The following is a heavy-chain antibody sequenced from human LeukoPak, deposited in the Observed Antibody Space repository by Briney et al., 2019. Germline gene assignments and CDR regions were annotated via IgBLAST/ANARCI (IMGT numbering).Heavy chain of an antibody. CDR2: IYPGDSDT. V-gene: IGHV5-51*01. Sequence: ESLKISCKGSGYSVTSYWIGWVRQMPGKGLEWMGIIYPGDSDTRYSSSFQGQVTISADKSIRTAYLQWSSLKASDTAMYYCARLAGSGWYHFDSWGQGTLVTVSS. CDR3: ARLAGSGWYHFDS. J-gene: IGHJ4*02. D-gene: IGHD6-19*01. CDR1: GYSVTSYW.